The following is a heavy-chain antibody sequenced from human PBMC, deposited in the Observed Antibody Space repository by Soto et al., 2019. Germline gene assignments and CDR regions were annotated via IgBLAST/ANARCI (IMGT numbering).Heavy chain of an antibody. V-gene: IGHV4-34*01. CDR3: ASGAIAAAGTSRAFDI. D-gene: IGHD6-13*01. J-gene: IGHJ3*02. CDR1: GGSFSGYY. CDR2: INHSGST. Sequence: ATLSLTCAVYGGSFSGYYWSWIRQPPGKGLEWIGEINHSGSTNYNPSLKSRVTISVDTSRNQFSLKLSSVTAADTAVYYCASGAIAAAGTSRAFDIWGQGTMVTVSS.